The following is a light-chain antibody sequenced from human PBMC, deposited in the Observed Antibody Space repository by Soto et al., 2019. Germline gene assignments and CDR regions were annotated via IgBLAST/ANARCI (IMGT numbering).Light chain of an antibody. CDR2: GAS. J-gene: IGKJ4*01. Sequence: EVLMTQSPATLSVSPGERATLSCRASQSVATMLAWYQQKPGQAPRLHIYGASTRAPVVPARFSGSGSGTEFTLTISSLQSEDFAVYFCHQYNDWPVTFGGGTKVEIK. V-gene: IGKV3-15*01. CDR3: HQYNDWPVT. CDR1: QSVATM.